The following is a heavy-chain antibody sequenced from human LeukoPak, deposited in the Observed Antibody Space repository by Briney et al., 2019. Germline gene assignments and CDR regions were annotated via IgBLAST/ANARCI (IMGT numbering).Heavy chain of an antibody. CDR2: IHPSGGNT. V-gene: IGHV1-46*01. J-gene: IGHJ4*02. Sequence: ASVKVSCKASGYTFTSNYMHWVRQAPGQGLEWMGIIHPSGGNTDYAQKFQGRVAMTRDTSTSTVYMELSSLRSEDTAIYYCARDCSSTRCQGPVFDNWGQGTLVTVSS. CDR1: GYTFTSNY. D-gene: IGHD2-2*01. CDR3: ARDCSSTRCQGPVFDN.